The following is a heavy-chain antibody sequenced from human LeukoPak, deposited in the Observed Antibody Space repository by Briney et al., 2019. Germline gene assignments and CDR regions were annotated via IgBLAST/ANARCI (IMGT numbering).Heavy chain of an antibody. Sequence: GASVKVSCKASGYTFTGYYMHWVRQAPGQGLEWMGWINPNSGGTNYARKFQGRVTMTRDTSISTAYMELSSLRSEDTAVCYCASPETAYCGGDCYLWGQGTLVTVSS. V-gene: IGHV1-2*02. D-gene: IGHD2-21*02. CDR3: ASPETAYCGGDCYL. CDR2: INPNSGGT. CDR1: GYTFTGYY. J-gene: IGHJ4*02.